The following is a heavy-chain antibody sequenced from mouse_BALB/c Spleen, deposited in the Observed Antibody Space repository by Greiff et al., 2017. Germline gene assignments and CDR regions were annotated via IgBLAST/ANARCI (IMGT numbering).Heavy chain of an antibody. D-gene: IGHD2-4*01. V-gene: IGHV5-6-5*01. Sequence: EVKVEESGGGLVKPGGSLKLSCAASGFTFSSYAMPWVRQTPEKRLEWVASISSGGSTYYSDSVKGRFTISRDNARNILYLRMSSLWSEDTAMYYCARDPMITSAFAYWGQGTLVTVSA. CDR3: ARDPMITSAFAY. CDR2: ISSGGST. CDR1: GFTFSSYA. J-gene: IGHJ3*01.